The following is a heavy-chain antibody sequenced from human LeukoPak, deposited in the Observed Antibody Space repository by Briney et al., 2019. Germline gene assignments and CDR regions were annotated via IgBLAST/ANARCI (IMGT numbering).Heavy chain of an antibody. CDR1: GGSISSYY. Sequence: SETLSLTCTVSGGSISSYYWSWIRQPAGKGLEWIGRIYTSGSTNYNPSLKSRVTMSVDTSKNQFSLKLSPVTAADTAVYYCARGLPVWLPDYYCYMDVWGKGTTVTVSS. J-gene: IGHJ6*03. CDR2: IYTSGST. V-gene: IGHV4-4*07. CDR3: ARGLPVWLPDYYCYMDV. D-gene: IGHD5-12*01.